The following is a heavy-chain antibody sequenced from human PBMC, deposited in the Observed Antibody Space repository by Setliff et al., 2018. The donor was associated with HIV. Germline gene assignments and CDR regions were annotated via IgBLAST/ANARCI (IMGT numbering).Heavy chain of an antibody. Sequence: SETLSLTCAVYGESFSDYSWTWIRQPPGKGLEWIGDVNHSGSANYNPSLKSRVTISVDTSKNQFSLKLTSVTAADTAVYYCAGGPGTTSIDYWAQGTLVTVSS. J-gene: IGHJ4*02. CDR3: AGGPGTTSIDY. CDR1: GESFSDYS. V-gene: IGHV4-34*01. CDR2: VNHSGSA. D-gene: IGHD1-26*01.